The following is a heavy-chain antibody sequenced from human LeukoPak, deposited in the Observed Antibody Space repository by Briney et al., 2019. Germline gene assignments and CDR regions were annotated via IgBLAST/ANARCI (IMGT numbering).Heavy chain of an antibody. J-gene: IGHJ6*02. CDR2: IYYSGST. Sequence: SQTLSLTCTVSGGSISSGDYYWSWIRQPPGKGLEWIGYIYYSGSTYYNPSLKSRVTISVDTSKNQFSLKLSSVTAADTAVYYCAREPSDDAVAGTDYYYGMDVWGQGTTVTVSS. CDR1: GGSISSGDYY. CDR3: AREPSDDAVAGTDYYYGMDV. D-gene: IGHD6-19*01. V-gene: IGHV4-30-4*01.